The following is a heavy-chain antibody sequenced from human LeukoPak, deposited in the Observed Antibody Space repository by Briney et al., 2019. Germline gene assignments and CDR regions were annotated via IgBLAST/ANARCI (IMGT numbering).Heavy chain of an antibody. V-gene: IGHV4-34*01. CDR2: INHSGST. D-gene: IGHD3-9*01. J-gene: IGHJ4*02. CDR3: ARGGDILTVLDY. Sequence: SETLSLTCAVYGGSFSGYYWSWIRQPQGKGLEWIGEINHSGSTNYNPSLKSRVTISVATSKNQFSLKLSSVTAADTAVYYCARGGDILTVLDYWGQGTLVTVSS. CDR1: GGSFSGYY.